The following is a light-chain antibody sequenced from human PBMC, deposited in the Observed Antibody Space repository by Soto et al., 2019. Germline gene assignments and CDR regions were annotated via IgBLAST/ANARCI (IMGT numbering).Light chain of an antibody. Sequence: EIVLTQSPDTLSLSPGERATLSCRASQNVSSNYLAWYQQKTGQTPRLLIYIASTRAPGIPDRFRGSGSGTHFTLTISRLEPEDFAVYYCQQYDSSPWTFGQGTKVEIK. CDR2: IAS. V-gene: IGKV3-20*01. J-gene: IGKJ1*01. CDR3: QQYDSSPWT. CDR1: QNVSSNY.